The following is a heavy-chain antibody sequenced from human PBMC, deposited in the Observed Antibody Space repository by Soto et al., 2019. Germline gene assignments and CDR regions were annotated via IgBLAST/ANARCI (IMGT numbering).Heavy chain of an antibody. V-gene: IGHV3-9*01. CDR1: GFTFNDYA. Sequence: GGSLRLSCAASGFTFNDYAMHWVRQAPGKGLEWVSGISWNSGSIVYADSVKGRFTISRDNAKKSLYLQMNSLRAEDTAVYYCARGRAADYWGQGTLVTVSS. J-gene: IGHJ4*02. CDR2: ISWNSGSI. CDR3: ARGRAADY.